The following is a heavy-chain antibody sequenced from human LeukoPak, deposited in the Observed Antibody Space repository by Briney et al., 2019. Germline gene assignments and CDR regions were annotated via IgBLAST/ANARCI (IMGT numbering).Heavy chain of an antibody. CDR2: IYYSGST. V-gene: IGHV4-59*08. Sequence: SETLSLTCTVSGGSISSYYWSWIRQPPGKGLEWIGYIYYSGSTNYNPSLKSRVTISVDTSKNQFSLRLSSVTAADTAFYYCARVRYYYDSSHDWGQGTLVTVSS. CDR1: GGSISSYY. D-gene: IGHD3-22*01. CDR3: ARVRYYYDSSHD. J-gene: IGHJ4*02.